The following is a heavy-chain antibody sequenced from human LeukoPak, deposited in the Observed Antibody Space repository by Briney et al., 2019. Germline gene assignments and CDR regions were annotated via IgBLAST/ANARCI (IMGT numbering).Heavy chain of an antibody. D-gene: IGHD3-3*01. V-gene: IGHV4-59*01. CDR1: GGSISSYY. J-gene: IGHJ5*02. Sequence: PSETLSLTCTVSGGSISSYYWSWIRQPPGKGLEWIGYIYYSGSTNYNPSLKSRVTISVDTSRNQFSLKLSSVTAADTAVYYCARVLLRFPSSWFDPWGQGTLVTVSS. CDR3: ARVLLRFPSSWFDP. CDR2: IYYSGST.